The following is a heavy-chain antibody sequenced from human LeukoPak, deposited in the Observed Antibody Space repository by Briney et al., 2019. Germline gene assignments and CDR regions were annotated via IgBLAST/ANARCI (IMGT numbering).Heavy chain of an antibody. Sequence: PGGSLRLSCAASGFTFSSYGMYWVRQAPGKGLEWVAVIWYDGSNKYYADSVKGRFTISRDNSKNTLYLQMNSLRAEDTTVYYCAKDLGYSGDYWGQGTLVTVSS. D-gene: IGHD6-13*01. CDR3: AKDLGYSGDY. J-gene: IGHJ4*02. CDR1: GFTFSSYG. CDR2: IWYDGSNK. V-gene: IGHV3-33*06.